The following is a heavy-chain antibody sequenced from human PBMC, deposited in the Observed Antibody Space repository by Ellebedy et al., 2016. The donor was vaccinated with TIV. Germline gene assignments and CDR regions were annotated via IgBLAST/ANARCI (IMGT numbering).Heavy chain of an antibody. D-gene: IGHD3-10*01. CDR1: GYTFTSYW. V-gene: IGHV3-7*03. J-gene: IGHJ6*02. CDR3: ARVRTMVRGGGMDV. Sequence: GGSLRLSCAASGYTFTSYWMHWVRQAPGKGLEWVANIKQDESEKYYVDSVKGRFSISRDHAKNSLSLLMNSLRAEDTAVYYCARVRTMVRGGGMDVWGQGTTVTVSS. CDR2: IKQDESEK.